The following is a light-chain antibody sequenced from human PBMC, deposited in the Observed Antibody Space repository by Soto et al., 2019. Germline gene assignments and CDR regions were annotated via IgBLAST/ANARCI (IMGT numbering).Light chain of an antibody. Sequence: ETVMTQSPDTLSVSPGESATLSCRASQKINNNFAWYQQRPGQAPRLLIYGVSTRATGIPARFSGSGSGTEFTLTISSLQSEDFAVYYCQQFNNWPLTFGGGTKVEIK. CDR3: QQFNNWPLT. CDR1: QKINNN. V-gene: IGKV3-15*01. J-gene: IGKJ4*01. CDR2: GVS.